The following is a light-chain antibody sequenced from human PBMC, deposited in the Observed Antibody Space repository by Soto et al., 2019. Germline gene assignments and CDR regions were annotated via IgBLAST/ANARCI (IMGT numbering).Light chain of an antibody. Sequence: EIVLTQTPGTLSLSPGERATLSCRASQSVSSIYLGWYQQRPGQAPRLLIYGASSRATGIPDRFSGSGSGTDFTLTISRLEPEDFAVYYCQHYGGSPLYTFGQGTKLEIK. CDR1: QSVSSIY. J-gene: IGKJ2*01. CDR3: QHYGGSPLYT. CDR2: GAS. V-gene: IGKV3-20*01.